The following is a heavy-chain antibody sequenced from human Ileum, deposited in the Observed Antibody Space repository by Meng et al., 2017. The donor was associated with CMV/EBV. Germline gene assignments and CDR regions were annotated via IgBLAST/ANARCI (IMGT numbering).Heavy chain of an antibody. J-gene: IGHJ4*02. Sequence: DCGFTFLNYYKHWLRKATGQGIGGMGWIRLDNGARNYTKRFQGGVTLNRDTSITTAYMGLSWLTSDDTAVYFCARDSAIAAGTYFDYWGQGSLVTVSS. V-gene: IGHV1-2*02. CDR2: IRLDNGAR. CDR3: ARDSAIAAGTYFDY. CDR1: GFTFLNYY. D-gene: IGHD6-13*01.